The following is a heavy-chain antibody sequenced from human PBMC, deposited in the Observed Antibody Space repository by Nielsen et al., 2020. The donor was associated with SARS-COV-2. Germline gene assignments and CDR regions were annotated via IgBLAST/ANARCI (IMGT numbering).Heavy chain of an antibody. CDR1: AFTFSDFY. D-gene: IGHD3-10*01. J-gene: IGHJ6*02. V-gene: IGHV3-11*05. Sequence: GESLKISCSASAFTFSDFYMSWIRQAPGKGLEWVSYISGSSSYTNYTDSVKGRFTISRDNAKNSLYLQMNSLRAEDTAVYYCAKDRWFGEPTGGMDVWGQGTTVTVSS. CDR3: AKDRWFGEPTGGMDV. CDR2: ISGSSSYT.